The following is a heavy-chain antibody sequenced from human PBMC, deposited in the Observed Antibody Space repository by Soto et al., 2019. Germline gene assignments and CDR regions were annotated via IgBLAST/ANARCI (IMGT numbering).Heavy chain of an antibody. CDR2: ISYDGSNK. Sequence: PXGSLRLSCAAAGFTFSSYCMHWVRQAPGKCLDWVAVISYDGSNKYYANSVKGRFTISRDNSKNTLYLQMNSLRAEDTAVYYCAKDRGMGWNYGGSGGMDLWGQGTTVTVS. CDR1: GFTFSSYC. V-gene: IGHV3-30*18. CDR3: AKDRGMGWNYGGSGGMDL. J-gene: IGHJ6*02. D-gene: IGHD1-7*01.